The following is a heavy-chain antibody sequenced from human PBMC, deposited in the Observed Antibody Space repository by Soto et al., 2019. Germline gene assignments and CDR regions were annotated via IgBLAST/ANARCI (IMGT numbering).Heavy chain of an antibody. Sequence: SETLSLTCTVSGGSISSHYWSWIRQPPGQGLEWIGYIYYSGSTNYNPSLKSRVTISVDTSKNQFSLKLSSVTAADTAVYYCARSPGLTEGYFDYWGQGTLVTVSS. J-gene: IGHJ4*02. CDR1: GGSISSHY. CDR3: ARSPGLTEGYFDY. CDR2: IYYSGST. V-gene: IGHV4-59*11.